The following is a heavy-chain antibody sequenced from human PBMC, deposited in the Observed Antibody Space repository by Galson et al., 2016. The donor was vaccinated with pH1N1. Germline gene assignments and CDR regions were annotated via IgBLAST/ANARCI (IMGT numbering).Heavy chain of an antibody. D-gene: IGHD2-15*01. J-gene: IGHJ4*02. Sequence: SLRLSCAASGFSLSTFWMTWVRQAPGKGLEWVANINEDGSVKYYVDAVKGRFTISRDNAKNTLYLQMDSLRAEDTAVYYCASAIAQGGSYWGQGTVVTVSS. CDR2: INEDGSVK. V-gene: IGHV3-7*01. CDR1: GFSLSTFW. CDR3: ASAIAQGGSY.